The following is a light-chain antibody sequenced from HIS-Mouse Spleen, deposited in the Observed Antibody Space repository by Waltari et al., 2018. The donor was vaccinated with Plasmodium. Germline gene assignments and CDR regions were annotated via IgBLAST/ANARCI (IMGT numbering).Light chain of an antibody. CDR2: AES. J-gene: IGKJ1*01. CDR3: QQSYSTWT. Sequence: DIQMTQSPSSLSASVGDRVTITCRASQSISSYLNWYKQKPGKAPKVLIYAESSLQSGVQSRVSGSGSGTDFTLTISSLQPEDFATYYCQQSYSTWTFGQGTKVEIK. CDR1: QSISSY. V-gene: IGKV1-39*01.